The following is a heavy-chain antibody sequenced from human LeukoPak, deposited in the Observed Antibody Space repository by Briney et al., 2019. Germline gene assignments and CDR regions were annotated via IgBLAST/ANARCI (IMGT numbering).Heavy chain of an antibody. Sequence: KSGGSLRLSCAASGFTLSNAWMSWVRKAPGKGLEWVGRIKGRTDGGTTDYAAPVKGRFTISRDDSKSTLYLQMNSLKTEDTAVYYCTTAQIWFGEDFWGQGTLVTVSS. D-gene: IGHD3-10*01. CDR1: GFTLSNAW. CDR3: TTAQIWFGEDF. CDR2: IKGRTDGGTT. J-gene: IGHJ4*02. V-gene: IGHV3-15*01.